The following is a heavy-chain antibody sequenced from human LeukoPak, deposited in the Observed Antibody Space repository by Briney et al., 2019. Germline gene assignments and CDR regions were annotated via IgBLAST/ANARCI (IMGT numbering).Heavy chain of an antibody. D-gene: IGHD1-7*01. CDR1: GFTFSSYS. V-gene: IGHV3-21*04. CDR3: ARDSGTTGEVKFDP. CDR2: ISSSSSYI. J-gene: IGHJ5*02. Sequence: GGSLRLSCAASGFTFSSYSMNWVRQAPGKGLEWVSSISSSSSYIYYADSVKGRFTISRDNAKNTLYLQMNSLRAEDTAVYYCARDSGTTGEVKFDPWGQGTLVTVSS.